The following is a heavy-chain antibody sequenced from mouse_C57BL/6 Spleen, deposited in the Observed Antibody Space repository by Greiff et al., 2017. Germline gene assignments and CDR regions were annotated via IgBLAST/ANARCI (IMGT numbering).Heavy chain of an antibody. CDR1: GYSFTDYN. V-gene: IGHV1-39*01. CDR2: INPNYGTT. Sequence: EVQLQESGPELVKPGASVKLSCKASGYSFTDYNMNWVKQSNGKSLEWIGVINPNYGTTSYNQKFKGKATLTVDQSSSTAYMQLNSLTSEDSAVYYCARSKYYGSSQYYFDYWGQGTTLTVSS. D-gene: IGHD1-1*01. J-gene: IGHJ2*01. CDR3: ARSKYYGSSQYYFDY.